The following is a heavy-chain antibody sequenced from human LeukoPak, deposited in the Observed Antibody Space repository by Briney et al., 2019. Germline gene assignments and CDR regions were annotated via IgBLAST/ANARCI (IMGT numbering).Heavy chain of an antibody. J-gene: IGHJ6*02. V-gene: IGHV1-24*01. CDR3: ATGFPVPFFGYYYYSYGMDV. CDR1: GYTLTELS. D-gene: IGHD3-3*01. CDR2: FDPEDGET. Sequence: GASVKVSCKVSGYTLTELSMHWVRQAPGKGLEWMGGFDPEDGETIYAQKFQGRVTMTEDTSTDTAYMELSSLRSEDTAVYYCATGFPVPFFGYYYYSYGMDVGGQGTTVTVSS.